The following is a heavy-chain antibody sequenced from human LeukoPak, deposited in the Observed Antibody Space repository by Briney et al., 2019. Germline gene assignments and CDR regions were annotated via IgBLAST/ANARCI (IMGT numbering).Heavy chain of an antibody. D-gene: IGHD2-21*02. CDR2: ISGGGGST. V-gene: IGHV3-23*01. Sequence: GGSLRLSCAASGFTFNNHAMNWVRQAPGKGLERVSSISGGGGSTNYADSVKGRFTISRDNSKNTLSLEMNSLRADDTAVYFCAKGRVVTTSPLNYWGQGTLVTVSS. J-gene: IGHJ4*02. CDR1: GFTFNNHA. CDR3: AKGRVVTTSPLNY.